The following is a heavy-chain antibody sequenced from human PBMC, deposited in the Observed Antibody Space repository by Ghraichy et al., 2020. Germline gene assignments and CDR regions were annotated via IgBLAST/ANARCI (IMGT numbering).Heavy chain of an antibody. V-gene: IGHV3-30-3*01. D-gene: IGHD6-13*01. CDR1: RFTFSVYS. CDR2: ISYDGNSK. Sequence: LSLTCAASRFTFSVYSMHWVRQAPGKGLEWVAVISYDGNSKYYADSVKGRFTISRDNSKNTLYLQMNSLRPEDTAVYYCARDIKSSSWSYYYYAMDVWGQGTTVTVSS. J-gene: IGHJ6*02. CDR3: ARDIKSSSWSYYYYAMDV.